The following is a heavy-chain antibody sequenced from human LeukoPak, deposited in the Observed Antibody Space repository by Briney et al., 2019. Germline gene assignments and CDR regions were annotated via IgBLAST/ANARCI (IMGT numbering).Heavy chain of an antibody. CDR1: GYSFTNYW. Sequence: GESLKISCKGSGYSFTNYWIGWVRQMPGKGLEWMGIIYPADSDSRYSPSFQDQVTISVDKSITTAYLQWSRLKASDTAMYYCATYSYTGGYYAFDIWGQGTMVTVSS. CDR3: ATYSYTGGYYAFDI. CDR2: IYPADSDS. J-gene: IGHJ3*02. V-gene: IGHV5-51*01. D-gene: IGHD3-22*01.